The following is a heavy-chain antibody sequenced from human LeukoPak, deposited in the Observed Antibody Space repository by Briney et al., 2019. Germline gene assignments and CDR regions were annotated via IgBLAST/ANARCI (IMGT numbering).Heavy chain of an antibody. D-gene: IGHD6-6*01. CDR3: ARGRYIDNSSPPYFDN. CDR2: INPNSGGT. Sequence: ASLKVSCKASGYTFTGYYMHWVRQATGQGLEWRGRINPNSGGTNYAQKFQGRVTMTRDTSISTAYMELSRLRSDDTAVYYCARGRYIDNSSPPYFDNSGQGTLGTVSS. V-gene: IGHV1-2*06. J-gene: IGHJ4*02. CDR1: GYTFTGYY.